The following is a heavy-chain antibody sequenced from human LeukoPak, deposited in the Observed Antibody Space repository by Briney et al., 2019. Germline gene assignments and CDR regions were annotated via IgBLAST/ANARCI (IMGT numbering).Heavy chain of an antibody. J-gene: IGHJ4*02. CDR1: GDSISTYY. CDR2: MYYSGST. V-gene: IGHV4-59*01. D-gene: IGHD5-12*01. Sequence: SETLSLTCTVSGDSISTYYWSWIRQPPGKGLECIGYMYYSGSTNYNPSLKSRVTISLDTPKNQFSLRLNSVTAADTAVYYCARGVAGYGPYDYWGQGTLVTVSS. CDR3: ARGVAGYGPYDY.